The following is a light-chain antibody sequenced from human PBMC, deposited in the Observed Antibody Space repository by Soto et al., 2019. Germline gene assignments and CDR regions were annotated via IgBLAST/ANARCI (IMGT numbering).Light chain of an antibody. Sequence: DIQMTQSPSSVSASVGDRVTITCRASQVIGNWLAWYQQTPGKAPRLLIYAASRLQRGVPSRFSGSGSGTGFTRTISGLQPEDFATFYCQQANSLPKFTFGPGTKGDVK. J-gene: IGKJ3*01. CDR1: QVIGNW. V-gene: IGKV1-12*01. CDR2: AAS. CDR3: QQANSLPKFT.